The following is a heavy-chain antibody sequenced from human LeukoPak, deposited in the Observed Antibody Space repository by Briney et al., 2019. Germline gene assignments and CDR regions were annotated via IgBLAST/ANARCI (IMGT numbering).Heavy chain of an antibody. Sequence: GGSLRLSYGTSGFTFTCCGMHWVRQASGKGLEWVAAISSSDGNSKYYADSVKGRFTISRDNSKSTVYLQMNSLRADDTAVYYCAKWSGNRPLYYFDYWGQGTLVTVSS. CDR2: ISSSDGNSK. J-gene: IGHJ4*02. V-gene: IGHV3-30*18. CDR3: AKWSGNRPLYYFDY. D-gene: IGHD3-3*01. CDR1: GFTFTCCG.